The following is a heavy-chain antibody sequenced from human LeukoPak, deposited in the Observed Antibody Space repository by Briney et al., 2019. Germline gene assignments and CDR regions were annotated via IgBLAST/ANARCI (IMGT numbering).Heavy chain of an antibody. V-gene: IGHV3-21*01. Sequence: GGSLRLSCAASGFTFSSYSMHWVRQAPGKGLEWVSSISSSSSYIYYADSVKGRFTISRDNAKNSLYLQMNSLRAEDTAVYYCARGRSLIAVAGPPDAFDIWGQGTMVTVSS. CDR3: ARGRSLIAVAGPPDAFDI. J-gene: IGHJ3*02. CDR1: GFTFSSYS. CDR2: ISSSSSYI. D-gene: IGHD6-19*01.